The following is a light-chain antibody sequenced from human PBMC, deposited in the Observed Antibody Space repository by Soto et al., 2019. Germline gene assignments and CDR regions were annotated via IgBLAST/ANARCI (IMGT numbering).Light chain of an antibody. CDR3: QHYNSYSEA. Sequence: IQMTQSPSSLSASVGDRVTITCRASQTISSWLAWYQQKPGKAPKLLIYKASTLKSGVPSRFSGSGSGTEFTLTISSRQPDDFATYDCQHYNSYSEAFGQGTKVDIK. V-gene: IGKV1-5*03. CDR1: QTISSW. J-gene: IGKJ1*01. CDR2: KAS.